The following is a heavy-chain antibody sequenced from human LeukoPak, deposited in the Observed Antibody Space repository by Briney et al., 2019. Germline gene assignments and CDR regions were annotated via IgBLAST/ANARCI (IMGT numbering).Heavy chain of an antibody. CDR1: GYTFTTYD. CDR3: ARGLGGSYTYYFDY. J-gene: IGHJ4*02. D-gene: IGHD1-26*01. V-gene: IGHV1-8*01. Sequence: ASVKVSCKASGYTFTTYDINWVRQATGQGPEWMGWMNPNSGNTGYAQKFQGRVTMTRNTSISTAYMELSSLRSEDTAVYYCARGLGGSYTYYFDYWGQGTLVTVSS. CDR2: MNPNSGNT.